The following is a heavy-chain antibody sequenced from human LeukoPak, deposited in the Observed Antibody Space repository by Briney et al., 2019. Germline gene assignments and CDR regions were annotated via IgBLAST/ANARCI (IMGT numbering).Heavy chain of an antibody. CDR1: GFTIRNYA. D-gene: IGHD5-12*01. V-gene: IGHV3-23*01. CDR3: AKCGNSGCHLIDY. CDR2: ISGRTGGT. J-gene: IGHJ4*02. Sequence: GGSLRLSCAASGFTIRNYAMSWVRQAPGKGLEWVSAISGRTGGTYYADSVKGRFTISRDNSKSTLYLQMDSLRAEDTAVYYCAKCGNSGCHLIDYWGQGTLVTVSS.